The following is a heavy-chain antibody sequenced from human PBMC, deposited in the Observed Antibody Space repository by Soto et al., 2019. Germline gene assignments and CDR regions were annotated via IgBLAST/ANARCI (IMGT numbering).Heavy chain of an antibody. J-gene: IGHJ4*02. CDR1: GFTFSSYG. D-gene: IGHD6-13*01. CDR2: IWYDGSNK. CDR3: ARVQQSPRSWSYFDY. Sequence: QVQLVESGGGVVQPGRSLRLSCAASGFTFSSYGMHWVRQAPGKGLEWVAVIWYDGSNKYYADSVKGRFTISRDNSKNTLYLQMNSLRAEDTAVYYCARVQQSPRSWSYFDYWGQGTLVTVSS. V-gene: IGHV3-33*01.